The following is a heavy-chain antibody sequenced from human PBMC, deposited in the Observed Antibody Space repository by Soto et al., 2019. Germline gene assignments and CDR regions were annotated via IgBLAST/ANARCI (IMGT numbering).Heavy chain of an antibody. CDR2: XHQDGXGA. CDR1: GFTFGSYV. D-gene: IGHD2-2*01. V-gene: IGHV3-7*01. J-gene: IGHJ4*02. Sequence: GXSPRLSCAASGFTFGSYVMHWLRQAPGKGLEWVANXHQDGXGAYYVESVKGXFTISRDXXKNSLYLKMNDLTDEDRVVYFCAREAPVALLAYWGKGTLVTVYS. CDR3: AREAPVALLAY.